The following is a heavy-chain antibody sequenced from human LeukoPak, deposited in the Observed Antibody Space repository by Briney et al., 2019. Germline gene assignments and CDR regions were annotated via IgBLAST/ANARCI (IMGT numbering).Heavy chain of an antibody. CDR3: AKDLGSGKPYYFEH. CDR1: GSTFSSYA. D-gene: IGHD6-19*01. J-gene: IGHJ4*02. CDR2: ISGSGGST. V-gene: IGHV3-23*01. Sequence: GGSLRLSCAASGSTFSSYAMSWVRQAPGKGLEWVSGISGSGGSTYYADSVKGRFTISRDNYKNTLYLQMNSLRAEDTAVYFCAKDLGSGKPYYFEHWGQGTLVTVSS.